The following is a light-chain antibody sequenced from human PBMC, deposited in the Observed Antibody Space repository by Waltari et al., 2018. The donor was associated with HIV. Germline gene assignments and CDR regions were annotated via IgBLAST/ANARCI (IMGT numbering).Light chain of an antibody. CDR1: QTVSTK. J-gene: IGKJ4*01. CDR2: DAF. CDR3: QQYDTSPLT. Sequence: VMTQSPATLSVSPGERVTLSCRASQTVSTKLAWYQQKPGQAPRLLIYDAFNRATGIPDRFSGSGSGTDFTLTISRLEPEDFAVYYCQQYDTSPLTFGGGTKVEVK. V-gene: IGKV3-20*01.